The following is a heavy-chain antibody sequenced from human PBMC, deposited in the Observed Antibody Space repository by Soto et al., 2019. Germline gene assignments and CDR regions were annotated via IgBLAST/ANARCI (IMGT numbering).Heavy chain of an antibody. CDR1: GGSISSSSYY. J-gene: IGHJ5*02. D-gene: IGHD3-3*01. Sequence: SETLSLTCTVSGGSISSSSYYWGWIRQPPGKGLEWIGSIYYSGSTLYNPSLKSRVTISVDTSKKQFSLRVSSVTAADTAVYYCARLGGDFWSGYSADHWGQGTLVTVSS. CDR3: ARLGGDFWSGYSADH. CDR2: IYYSGST. V-gene: IGHV4-39*01.